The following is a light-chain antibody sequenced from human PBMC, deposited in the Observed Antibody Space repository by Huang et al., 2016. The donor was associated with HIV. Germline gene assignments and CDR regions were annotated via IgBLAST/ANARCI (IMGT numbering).Light chain of an antibody. J-gene: IGKJ1*01. V-gene: IGKV4-1*01. CDR3: HQYYSSPLT. Sequence: DIVVTQSPGSLALSLGERAAINCTSSQSVFHSSNNRNYLSWYQVKPGQSPQLRIYWASTRESGVPYRFRGGGSGTDFTLTITSLQAEDVAVYYCHQYYSSPLTFGQGTKVEV. CDR2: WAS. CDR1: QSVFHSSNNRNY.